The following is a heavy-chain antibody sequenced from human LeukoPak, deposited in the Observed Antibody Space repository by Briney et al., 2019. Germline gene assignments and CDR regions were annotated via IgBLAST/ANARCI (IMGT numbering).Heavy chain of an antibody. CDR1: GGSISSYY. CDR3: ARDSGDGYNSLDY. Sequence: SETLSLTCSVSGGSISSYYWSWIRQPPGKGLEWIGHIYYRGSTNDNPSLKSRVTISVDTSKNQFSLKLSSVTAADTAVYYCARDSGDGYNSLDYWGQGTLVTVSS. CDR2: IYYRGST. V-gene: IGHV4-59*01. D-gene: IGHD5-24*01. J-gene: IGHJ4*02.